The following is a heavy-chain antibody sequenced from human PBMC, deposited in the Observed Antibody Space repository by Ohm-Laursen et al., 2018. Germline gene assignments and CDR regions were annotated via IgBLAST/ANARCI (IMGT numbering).Heavy chain of an antibody. CDR3: AKRSSETSGWFDY. J-gene: IGHJ4*02. D-gene: IGHD6-19*01. Sequence: SLRLSCTASGFTFKNYWMHWVRQAPGKGLVWVSRIDSDGSSTDYADSVKGRFTISRDNAKNTLYLQMNSLRAEDTAVYYCAKRSSETSGWFDYWGQGTLVTVSS. CDR2: IDSDGSST. CDR1: GFTFKNYW. V-gene: IGHV3-74*01.